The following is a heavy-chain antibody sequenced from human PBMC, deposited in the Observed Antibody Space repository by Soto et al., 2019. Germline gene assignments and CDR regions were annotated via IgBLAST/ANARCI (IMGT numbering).Heavy chain of an antibody. Sequence: QVQLVESGGGVVQPGRSLGISCSGSGFTFSCYGMPWVRQAPGKGLEWVAGIWYDGSNKYYADSVKGRFTISRDNSKNTLYLQMNSLRAEDTAVYYCARGLVSSSLYYFDYWGQGTLVTVSS. CDR3: ARGLVSSSLYYFDY. CDR1: GFTFSCYG. D-gene: IGHD6-13*01. V-gene: IGHV3-33*01. J-gene: IGHJ4*02. CDR2: IWYDGSNK.